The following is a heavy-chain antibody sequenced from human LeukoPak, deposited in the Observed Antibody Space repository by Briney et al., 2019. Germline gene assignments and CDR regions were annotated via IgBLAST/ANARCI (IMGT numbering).Heavy chain of an antibody. Sequence: SETLSLTCAVYGGSFSGCYWSWIRQPPGKGLEWIGEINHSGSTNYNPSLKSRVTISVDTSKNQFSLKLSSVTAADTAVYYCATLAVAGPYWGQGTLVTVSS. D-gene: IGHD6-19*01. CDR2: INHSGST. J-gene: IGHJ4*02. CDR1: GGSFSGCY. CDR3: ATLAVAGPY. V-gene: IGHV4-34*01.